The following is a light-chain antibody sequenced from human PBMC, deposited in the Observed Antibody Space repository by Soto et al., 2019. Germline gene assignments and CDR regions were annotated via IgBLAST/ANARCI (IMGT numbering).Light chain of an antibody. V-gene: IGKV2-28*01. CDR1: HSLLHSNGYNY. CDR2: LGS. Sequence: DIVMTQSPLSLPVTPGEPACISCRSSHSLLHSNGYNYLDWYLQKPGQSPQLLIYLGSNRASGVPDRFSDSGSGTDFTLKISRVEAEDVGVYYCMQALQTSWTFGQGTKGDIK. CDR3: MQALQTSWT. J-gene: IGKJ1*01.